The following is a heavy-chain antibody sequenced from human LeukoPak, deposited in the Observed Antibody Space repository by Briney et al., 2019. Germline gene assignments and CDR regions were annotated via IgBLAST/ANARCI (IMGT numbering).Heavy chain of an antibody. CDR3: ARRIVGATTTGYY. Sequence: PSETLSLTCTVSGSSISSSSYYWGWIRQPPGKGLEWIGGIYYSGSTYYNPSLKSRVTISVDTSKNQFSLKLSSVTAADTAVYYCARRIVGATTTGYYWGQGTLVTVSS. D-gene: IGHD1-26*01. V-gene: IGHV4-39*01. CDR1: GSSISSSSYY. J-gene: IGHJ4*02. CDR2: IYYSGST.